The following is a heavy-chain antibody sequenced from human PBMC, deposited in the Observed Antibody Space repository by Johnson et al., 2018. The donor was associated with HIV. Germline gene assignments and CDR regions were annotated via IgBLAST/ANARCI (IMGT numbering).Heavy chain of an antibody. CDR1: GFTFSNYA. CDR2: ISYDGSNK. CDR3: AKSDSGYDAFDI. D-gene: IGHD5-12*01. V-gene: IGHV3-30*18. Sequence: VQLVESGGGVVQPGRSLRLSCAASGFTFSNYALHWVRQAPGKGLEWVAVISYDGSNKYYADSVKGRFTISRDNSKNTLYLQMNSLLPEDTAVYYCAKSDSGYDAFDIWGQGTMVTVSS. J-gene: IGHJ3*02.